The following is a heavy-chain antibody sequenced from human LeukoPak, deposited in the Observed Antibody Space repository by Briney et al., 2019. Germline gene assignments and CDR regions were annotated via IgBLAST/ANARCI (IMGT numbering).Heavy chain of an antibody. Sequence: GGSLRLSCAASGFTFDDYAMHWVRQAPGKGLEGVSLISGDGGSTYYADSVKGRFTISRGNSKNTLYLQMNNLTAEDTTVHYCARTTVTGGYYYGMDVWGQGTTVTVSS. CDR1: GFTFDDYA. J-gene: IGHJ6*02. V-gene: IGHV3-43*02. CDR3: ARTTVTGGYYYGMDV. CDR2: ISGDGGST. D-gene: IGHD4-17*01.